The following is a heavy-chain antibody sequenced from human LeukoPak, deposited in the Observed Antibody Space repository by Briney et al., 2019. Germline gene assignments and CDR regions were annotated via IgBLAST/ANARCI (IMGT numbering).Heavy chain of an antibody. CDR2: INHSGST. CDR1: GGSFSGYY. J-gene: IGHJ4*02. CDR3: ARWIQLWSHRKGFDY. D-gene: IGHD5-18*01. Sequence: SETLSLTCAVYGGSFSGYYWSWIRQPPGKGLEWIGEINHSGSTNYNPSLKSRVTISVDTSKNQFSLKLSSVTAADTAVYYCARWIQLWSHRKGFDYWGQGTLVTVSS. V-gene: IGHV4-34*01.